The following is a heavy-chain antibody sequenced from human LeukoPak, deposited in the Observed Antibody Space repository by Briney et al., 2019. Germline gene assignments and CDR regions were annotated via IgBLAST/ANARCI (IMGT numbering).Heavy chain of an antibody. J-gene: IGHJ3*02. CDR3: ARGKAYDFWSGTRDAFDI. CDR2: IYYSGST. D-gene: IGHD3-3*01. Sequence: WIRQHPGKGLEWIGYIYYSGSTYYNPSLKSRVIISVDTSKNQFSLKLSSVTAADTAVYYCARGKAYDFWSGTRDAFDIWGQGTMVTVSS. V-gene: IGHV4-31*02.